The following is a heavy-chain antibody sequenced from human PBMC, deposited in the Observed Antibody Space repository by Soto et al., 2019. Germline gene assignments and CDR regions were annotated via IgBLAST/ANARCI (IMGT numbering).Heavy chain of an antibody. J-gene: IGHJ6*02. D-gene: IGHD6-13*01. V-gene: IGHV5-51*01. Sequence: GESLKISCKASGFTFSSYSLGWVRHIPGKGLQWMGNIFSSDSSAKYSPSFEGHVTISADRSTNTAFLHLRSLEASDTATYFCARQGFSKHYFYAADVWGQGTTVTVSS. CDR1: GFTFSSYS. CDR3: ARQGFSKHYFYAADV. CDR2: IFSSDSSA.